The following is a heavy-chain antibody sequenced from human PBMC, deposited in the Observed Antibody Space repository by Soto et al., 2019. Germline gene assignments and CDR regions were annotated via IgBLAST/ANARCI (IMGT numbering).Heavy chain of an antibody. V-gene: IGHV3-23*01. J-gene: IGHJ6*02. CDR2: ISGSGGST. CDR1: GFTFSSYA. Sequence: HPGGSLRLSCAASGFTFSSYAMSWVRQAPGKGLEWVSAISGSGGSTYYADSVKGRFTISRDNYKNTLYLQMNSLRAEDTAVYYCAKRATDYYYYGMDVWGQGTTVTVSS. D-gene: IGHD1-26*01. CDR3: AKRATDYYYYGMDV.